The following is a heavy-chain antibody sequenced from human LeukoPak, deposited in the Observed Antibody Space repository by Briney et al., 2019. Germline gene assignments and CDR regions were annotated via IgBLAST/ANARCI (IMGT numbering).Heavy chain of an antibody. J-gene: IGHJ5*02. V-gene: IGHV4-59*08. Sequence: PSETLSLTCSVSGDSMSGYYWSWIRQPPGRGLEWIGYMFYSGTTSYNPSLKSRVTLSTDTSKNHFSLKLSSVTAAGTGVYYCARHDNYPGFGRGFDPWGQGFLVTVTS. CDR1: GDSMSGYY. CDR3: ARHDNYPGFGRGFDP. D-gene: IGHD1-14*01. CDR2: MFYSGTT.